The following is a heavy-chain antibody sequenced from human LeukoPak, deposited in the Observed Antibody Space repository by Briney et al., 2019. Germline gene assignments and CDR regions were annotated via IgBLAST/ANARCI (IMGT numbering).Heavy chain of an antibody. CDR2: FYASGTT. CDR1: SGSISSHY. J-gene: IGHJ4*02. Sequence: PSETLSLTCTVSSGSISSHYWTWIRQPAGRGLEWIGRFYASGTTNTSPSLKSRVIMSVDTSKNQFSLKPSSVTAADTAVYYCAKDSSTWGNLAGHFDSWGQGTLVTVSS. V-gene: IGHV4-4*07. D-gene: IGHD6-13*01. CDR3: AKDSSTWGNLAGHFDS.